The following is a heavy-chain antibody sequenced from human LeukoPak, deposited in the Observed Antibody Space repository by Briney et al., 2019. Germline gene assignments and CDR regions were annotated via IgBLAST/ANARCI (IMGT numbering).Heavy chain of an antibody. CDR1: GFTFSSYS. J-gene: IGHJ4*02. Sequence: GGSLRLSCAASGFTFSSYSMNWVRQAPGKGLEWVSSISSSSSYIYYADSVKGRFTISRDNAKNSLYLQMNSLRAEDTAVYYCARVSGRFLEWLPIDYWGQGTLVTVSS. V-gene: IGHV3-21*01. CDR2: ISSSSSYI. D-gene: IGHD3-3*01. CDR3: ARVSGRFLEWLPIDY.